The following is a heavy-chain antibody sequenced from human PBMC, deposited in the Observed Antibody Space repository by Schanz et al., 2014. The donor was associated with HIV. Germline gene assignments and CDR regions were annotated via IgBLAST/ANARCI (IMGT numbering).Heavy chain of an antibody. CDR3: AREITIFGVARYGMDV. D-gene: IGHD3-3*01. V-gene: IGHV3-30-3*01. Sequence: QVQLVESGGGVVQPGRSLRLSCAVSGFTFSNYAMHWVRQAPGKGLEWVAGISYDGSTKYYADSVKGRFTVSRDNSKNTLYLQMNSLRTEDTAVYYCAREITIFGVARYGMDVWGQGTLVTVSS. CDR1: GFTFSNYA. CDR2: ISYDGSTK. J-gene: IGHJ6*02.